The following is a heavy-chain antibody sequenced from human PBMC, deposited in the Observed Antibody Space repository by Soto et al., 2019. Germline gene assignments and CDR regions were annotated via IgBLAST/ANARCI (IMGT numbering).Heavy chain of an antibody. CDR2: ISGSGGST. D-gene: IGHD6-13*01. V-gene: IGHV3-23*01. J-gene: IGHJ4*02. Sequence: EVQLLESGGGLVQPGGSLRLSCAASGFTFSSYAMSWVRQAPGKGLEWVSAISGSGGSTYYADSVKGRFTISRDNXKNXLYLQMNSLRAEDTAVYYCANFGYSSSWWEDYFDYWGQGTLVTVSS. CDR3: ANFGYSSSWWEDYFDY. CDR1: GFTFSSYA.